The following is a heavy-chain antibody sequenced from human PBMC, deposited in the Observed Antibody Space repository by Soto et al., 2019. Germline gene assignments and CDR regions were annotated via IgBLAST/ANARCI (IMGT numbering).Heavy chain of an antibody. CDR1: GGSISSSSYY. D-gene: IGHD3-16*02. CDR3: ARHAGYDYVWGSYRDTRFDY. V-gene: IGHV4-39*01. CDR2: IYYSGST. Sequence: QLQLQESGPGLVKPSETLSLTCTVSGGSISSSSYYWGWIRQPPGKGLEWIGSIYYSGSTYYNPSLKSRVTISVDTSKNQFSLKLSCVTGADSAVYYCARHAGYDYVWGSYRDTRFDYWGQGTLVTVFS. J-gene: IGHJ4*02.